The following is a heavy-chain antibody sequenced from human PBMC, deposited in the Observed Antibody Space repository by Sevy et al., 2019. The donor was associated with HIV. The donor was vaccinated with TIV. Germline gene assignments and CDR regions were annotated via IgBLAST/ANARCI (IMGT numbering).Heavy chain of an antibody. Sequence: SETLSLTCTVSGGSISSYYWSWIRQPPGKGLEWIGYIYHSGNTNYSPSLKSRVTISVDTSKNQFSLNLTSVTIADTAVYYCARSDTLTLDYWGQGILVTVSS. CDR1: GGSISSYY. V-gene: IGHV4-59*01. J-gene: IGHJ4*02. D-gene: IGHD3-9*01. CDR3: ARSDTLTLDY. CDR2: IYHSGNT.